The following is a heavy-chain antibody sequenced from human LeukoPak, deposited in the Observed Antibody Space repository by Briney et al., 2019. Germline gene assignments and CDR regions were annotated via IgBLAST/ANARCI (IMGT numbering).Heavy chain of an antibody. Sequence: PSETLSLTCTVSGGSISSYYWSWIRQPPGKGLEWIGYIYYSGSTNYNPSLKSRVTISVDTSKNQFSLKLSSVTAADTAVYYCARDGGHYDFWSGYYFDYWGQGTLVTVSS. CDR2: IYYSGST. CDR1: GGSISSYY. J-gene: IGHJ4*02. D-gene: IGHD3-3*01. CDR3: ARDGGHYDFWSGYYFDY. V-gene: IGHV4-59*01.